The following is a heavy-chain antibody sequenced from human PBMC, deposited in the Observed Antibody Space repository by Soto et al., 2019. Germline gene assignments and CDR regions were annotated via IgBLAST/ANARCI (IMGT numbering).Heavy chain of an antibody. J-gene: IGHJ6*02. V-gene: IGHV1-69*06. CDR1: GGTFSSYA. Sequence: SVKVSCKASGGTFSSYAISWVRQAPGQGLEWMGGIIPIFGTANYAQKFQGRVTITADKSTSTAYMELSSLRSEDTAVYYCASKNCTNGVCYSSTYYYGMDVWGQGTTVTVSS. CDR2: IIPIFGTA. D-gene: IGHD2-8*01. CDR3: ASKNCTNGVCYSSTYYYGMDV.